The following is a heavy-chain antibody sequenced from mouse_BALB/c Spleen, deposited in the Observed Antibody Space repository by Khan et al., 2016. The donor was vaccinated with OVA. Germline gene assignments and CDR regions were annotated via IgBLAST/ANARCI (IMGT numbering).Heavy chain of an antibody. J-gene: IGHJ2*01. CDR3: TRRGYFRDFDY. CDR1: GFNIKDYY. Sequence: VQLQQSGAESVRPGALVKLSCKTSGFNIKDYYIHWVKQRPEQGLEWIGWIYPDNGNFIYDSKFQGKASITADISSNTAYLQLSSLTSEDTAVYYCTRRGYFRDFDYWGQGTTLTVSS. V-gene: IGHV14-1*02. D-gene: IGHD2-12*01. CDR2: IYPDNGNF.